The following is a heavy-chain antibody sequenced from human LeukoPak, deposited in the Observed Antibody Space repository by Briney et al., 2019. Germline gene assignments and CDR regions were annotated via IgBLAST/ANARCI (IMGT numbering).Heavy chain of an antibody. J-gene: IGHJ4*02. Sequence: ASVKVSCKTSGYSFTTYGMNWVRQAPGQGLEWMGWINTNTGNPAYAQGFTGRFVFSLDTSVSTAYLQISSLKAEDTAVYYCARGIDGYKLDYCGQGTLVTVSS. CDR3: ARGIDGYKLDY. CDR1: GYSFTTYG. V-gene: IGHV7-4-1*02. D-gene: IGHD5-24*01. CDR2: INTNTGNP.